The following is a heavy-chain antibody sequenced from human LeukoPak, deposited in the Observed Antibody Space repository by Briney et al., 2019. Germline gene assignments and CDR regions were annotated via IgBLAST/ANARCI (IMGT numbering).Heavy chain of an antibody. J-gene: IGHJ4*02. Sequence: ASVKVSCKASGYTFTSYGISWVRQAPGQGLEWMGWISAYNGNTNYAQKLQGRVTMTTDTSTSTAYMELRSLRSDDTAVYYCARDSPYCSGGSCYPDYWSQGTLVTVSS. CDR2: ISAYNGNT. D-gene: IGHD2-15*01. CDR3: ARDSPYCSGGSCYPDY. V-gene: IGHV1-18*01. CDR1: GYTFTSYG.